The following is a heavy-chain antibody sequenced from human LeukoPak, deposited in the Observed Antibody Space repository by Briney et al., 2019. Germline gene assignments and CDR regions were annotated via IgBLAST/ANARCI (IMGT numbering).Heavy chain of an antibody. V-gene: IGHV3-30*02. D-gene: IGHD3-22*01. CDR1: GFTFSSYG. CDR2: IRYDGSNK. CDR3: TKDQYYYDSSGYSDY. Sequence: GGSLRLSCAASGFTFSSYGMHWVRQAPGKGLEWVAFIRYDGSNKYYADSVKGRFTISRDNSKNTLYLQMNSLRAEDTAVYYCTKDQYYYDSSGYSDYWGQGTLVTVSS. J-gene: IGHJ4*02.